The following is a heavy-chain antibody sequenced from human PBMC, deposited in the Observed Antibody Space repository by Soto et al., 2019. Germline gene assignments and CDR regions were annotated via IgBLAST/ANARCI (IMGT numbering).Heavy chain of an antibody. J-gene: IGHJ6*02. V-gene: IGHV3-11*06. CDR3: ASSWQQNGMDD. Sequence: XXSLRLAFAPSGFTFSDYYMRWLHQAPGKGLEWVSYISRSSSYTNYAGSVKGRFTISRDNAKNSLYLQMNNLRAEDTAVYYCASSWQQNGMDDWGQGTTVTVSS. D-gene: IGHD6-13*01. CDR1: GFTFSDYY. CDR2: ISRSSSYT.